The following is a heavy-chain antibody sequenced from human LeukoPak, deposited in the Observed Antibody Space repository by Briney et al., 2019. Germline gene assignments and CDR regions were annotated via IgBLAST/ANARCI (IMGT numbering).Heavy chain of an antibody. V-gene: IGHV4-39*01. J-gene: IGHJ4*01. Sequence: PSETLSLTCTVSGASISSSSYYWGWIRQPPGKGLEWIVSINHSWSTYYNPSLKSRVTISVDTSKNQFSLKLTSVTAADTAVYYCARAPGTTFDYWGHGNMVTVSS. CDR3: ARAPGTTFDY. D-gene: IGHD4-17*01. CDR1: GASISSSSYY. CDR2: INHSWST.